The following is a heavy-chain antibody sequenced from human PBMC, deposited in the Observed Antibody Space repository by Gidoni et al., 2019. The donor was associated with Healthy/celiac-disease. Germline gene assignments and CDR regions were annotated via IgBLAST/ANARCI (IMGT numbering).Heavy chain of an antibody. CDR3: ARDKGYYGSWSYLFDY. D-gene: IGHD3-10*01. CDR2: IIPIFGTA. CDR1: GGSFSSYA. J-gene: IGHJ4*02. V-gene: IGHV1-69*06. Sequence: VQRVQSGAEVKKPGSSVKDSCKASGGSFSSYAISWVRQAPGQGLEWMGGIIPIFGTANYAQKFQCRVTITADKSTSTAFIELSSLRSEVTAVYYCARDKGYYGSWSYLFDYWGQGTLVTVSS.